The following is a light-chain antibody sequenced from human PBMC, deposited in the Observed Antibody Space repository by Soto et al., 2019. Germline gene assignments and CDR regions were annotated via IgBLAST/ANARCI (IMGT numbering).Light chain of an antibody. CDR2: DVS. J-gene: IGLJ1*01. V-gene: IGLV2-14*01. CDR3: CSYTSSSTLVYV. Sequence: QPALTQPASVSGSPGQSITISCTGTSSDIGGYNYVSWYQQFPGKAPKLMIFDVSNRPSGISSRFSGSRSDNTASLTISGLQAEDEADYYCCSYTSSSTLVYVFGTGTKVTVL. CDR1: SSDIGGYNY.